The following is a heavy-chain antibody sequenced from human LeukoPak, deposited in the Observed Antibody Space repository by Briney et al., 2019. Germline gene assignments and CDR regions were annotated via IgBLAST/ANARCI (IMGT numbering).Heavy chain of an antibody. CDR1: GGTFSSYA. CDR3: ATDHGSSIPGRNPLFNY. Sequence: SVKVSCKASGGTFSSYAISWVRQAPGQGLEWMGGIIPIFGTANYAQKFQGRVTITTDESTSTAYMELSSLRSEDTAVYYCATDHGSSIPGRNPLFNYWAQGTLATASS. CDR2: IIPIFGTA. V-gene: IGHV1-69*05. J-gene: IGHJ4*02. D-gene: IGHD1-14*01.